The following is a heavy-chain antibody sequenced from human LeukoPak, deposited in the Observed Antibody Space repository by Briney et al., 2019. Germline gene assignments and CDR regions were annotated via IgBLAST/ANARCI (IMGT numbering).Heavy chain of an antibody. J-gene: IGHJ4*02. CDR1: GYTFTSYA. Sequence: ASVKVSCKASGYTFTSYAMHWVRQAPGQRLEWMGWINAGNGNTKYSQEFQGRVTITRDTSASTAYMELSSLRAEDTAVYYCAKWHYDILTGPKPFDYWGQGTLVTVSS. CDR3: AKWHYDILTGPKPFDY. V-gene: IGHV1-3*03. CDR2: INAGNGNT. D-gene: IGHD3-9*01.